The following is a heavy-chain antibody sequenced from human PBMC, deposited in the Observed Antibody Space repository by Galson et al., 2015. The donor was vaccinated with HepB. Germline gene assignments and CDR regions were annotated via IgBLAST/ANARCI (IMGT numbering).Heavy chain of an antibody. J-gene: IGHJ6*02. Sequence: SVKVSCKASGYTFTSYVMHWVRQAPGQRLEWMGWISAGNAKTKYSQKPQGRVTITRDTSASTAYMELSSLRSEDTAVYYCARALTNTGADDGLDVWGQGTTVTVSS. V-gene: IGHV1-3*01. CDR1: GYTFTSYV. D-gene: IGHD1-14*01. CDR3: ARALTNTGADDGLDV. CDR2: ISAGNAKT.